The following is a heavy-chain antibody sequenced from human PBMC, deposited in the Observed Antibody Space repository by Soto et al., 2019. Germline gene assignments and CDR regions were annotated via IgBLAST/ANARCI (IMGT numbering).Heavy chain of an antibody. J-gene: IGHJ4*02. D-gene: IGHD6-19*01. Sequence: EVQLLESGGGLVQSGGSLRLSCAASGFTFSSYAMSWVRQAPGQGLEWVSAISGSGISTYYADSVKGRFTISRDNSKNTLYLQMNSLRAEDTAVYYCANEYEYSSVWERIAYWGQGTLVTVSS. CDR2: ISGSGIST. CDR1: GFTFSSYA. CDR3: ANEYEYSSVWERIAY. V-gene: IGHV3-23*01.